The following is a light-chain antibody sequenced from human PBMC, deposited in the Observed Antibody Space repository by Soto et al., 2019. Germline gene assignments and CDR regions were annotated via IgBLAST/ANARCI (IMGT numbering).Light chain of an antibody. Sequence: DIQMTQSPSTLSASVGDRVTITCRASQDISNWLDWYQQKPGKAPNLLIYDAPTLESGVPSRFSGSGSGTEFTLTVSSLQPDDFATYYCRQYNTYPLTFGGGTKVDIK. CDR1: QDISNW. CDR3: RQYNTYPLT. CDR2: DAP. J-gene: IGKJ4*01. V-gene: IGKV1-5*01.